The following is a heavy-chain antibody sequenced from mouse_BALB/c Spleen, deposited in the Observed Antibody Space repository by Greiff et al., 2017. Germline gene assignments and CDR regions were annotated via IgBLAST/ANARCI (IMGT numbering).Heavy chain of an antibody. CDR3: ARGYGNLYAMDY. CDR1: GFTFSSYA. Sequence: EVKLVESGGGLVKPGGSLKLSCAASGFTFSSYAMSWVRQSPEKRLEWVAEISSGGSYTYYPDTVTGRFTISRDNAKNTLYLEMSSLRSEDTAMYYCARGYGNLYAMDYWGQGTSVTVSS. CDR2: ISSGGSYT. V-gene: IGHV5-9-4*01. D-gene: IGHD2-10*02. J-gene: IGHJ4*01.